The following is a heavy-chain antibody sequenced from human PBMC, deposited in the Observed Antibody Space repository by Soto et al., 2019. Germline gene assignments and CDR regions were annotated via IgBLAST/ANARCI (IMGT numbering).Heavy chain of an antibody. CDR2: IKQDGSEK. CDR3: ARGPVGRYGPNDY. V-gene: IGHV3-7*01. Sequence: PGGSLRLSCAASGFTLSSYWMNWVRQAPGKGLEWVANIKQDGSEKYYADSVKGRFTISRDNAKNSLYLQMNSLRAEDTAVYYCARGPVGRYGPNDYWGQGTLVTVSS. CDR1: GFTLSSYW. J-gene: IGHJ4*02. D-gene: IGHD5-18*01.